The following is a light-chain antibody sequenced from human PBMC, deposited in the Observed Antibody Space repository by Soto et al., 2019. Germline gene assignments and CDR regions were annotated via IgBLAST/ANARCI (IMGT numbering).Light chain of an antibody. CDR3: SSYTSPGV. V-gene: IGLV2-14*01. J-gene: IGLJ1*01. CDR1: SSDVGGYNY. Sequence: QSALTQPASVSGSPGQSITISCTGTSSDVGGYNYVSWYQQHPGKAPKLMIYDVSNRPLGVSNRFSGSKSGNTASLTISGLQAEDEADYYCSSYTSPGVFGTGTKVTVL. CDR2: DVS.